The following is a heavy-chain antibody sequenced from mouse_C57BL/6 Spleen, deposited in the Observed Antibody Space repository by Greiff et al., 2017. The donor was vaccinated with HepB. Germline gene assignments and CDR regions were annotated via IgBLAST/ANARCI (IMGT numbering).Heavy chain of an antibody. CDR3: APSYYYGSSGAMDY. CDR1: GYTFTSYW. V-gene: IGHV1-64*01. CDR2: IPPNSGST. Sequence: QVQLQQPGAELVKPGASVKLSCKASGYTFTSYWMHWVKQRPGQGLEWIGMIPPNSGSTNYNEKFKSKATLTVDKSSSTAYMQLSSLTSEDSAVYYCAPSYYYGSSGAMDYWGQGTSVTVSS. D-gene: IGHD1-1*01. J-gene: IGHJ4*01.